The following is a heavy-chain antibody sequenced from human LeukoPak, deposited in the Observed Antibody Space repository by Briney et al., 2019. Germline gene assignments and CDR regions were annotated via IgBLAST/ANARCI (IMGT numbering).Heavy chain of an antibody. CDR3: ARAGIAAAGTWGKIDY. CDR1: GGTFSSYA. D-gene: IGHD6-13*01. J-gene: IGHJ4*02. CDR2: IIPIFGTA. V-gene: IGHV1-69*01. Sequence: GSSVKVSCKASGGTFSSYAISWVRQASGQGLEWMGGIIPIFGTANYAQKFQGRVTITADESTSTAYMELSSLRSEDTAVYYCARAGIAAAGTWGKIDYWGRGTLVTVSS.